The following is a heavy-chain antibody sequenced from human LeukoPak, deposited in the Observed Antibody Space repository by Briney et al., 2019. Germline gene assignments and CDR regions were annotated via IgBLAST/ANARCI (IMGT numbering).Heavy chain of an antibody. CDR2: MYDTGSA. V-gene: IGHV4-39*01. D-gene: IGHD1-14*01. J-gene: IGHJ3*02. Sequence: SETLSLTCTVSGGSISGSSFYWGWIRQPPGKGLEWIGSMYDTGSAFYSPSLKSRATISVDTSKNQVSLKLTSVTAADTAVYYCARTNQIDETAFDIWGQGTMVTVSS. CDR1: GGSISGSSFY. CDR3: ARTNQIDETAFDI.